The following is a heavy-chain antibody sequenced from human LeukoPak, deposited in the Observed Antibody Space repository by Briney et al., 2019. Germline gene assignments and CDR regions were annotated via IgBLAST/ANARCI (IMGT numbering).Heavy chain of an antibody. V-gene: IGHV3-74*01. CDR1: GFTFSSYW. CDR2: INSDGRST. J-gene: IGHJ4*02. D-gene: IGHD6-6*01. CDR3: ASDDYSSSSG. Sequence: GGSLRLSCVASGFTFSSYWMHWVRQAPGKGLVWVSRINSDGRSTSYADSVKGRFTISRDNAKNTLYLQMNSLRVGDTAVYYCASDDYSSSSGWGQGTLVTVSS.